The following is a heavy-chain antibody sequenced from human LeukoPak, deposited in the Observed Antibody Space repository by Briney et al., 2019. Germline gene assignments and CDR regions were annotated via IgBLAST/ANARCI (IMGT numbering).Heavy chain of an antibody. Sequence: GGSLRLSCAASGFTFSSYSMNWVRQAPGKGLEWISYISSTSGTIYYADSVKGRFTISADNAKNSLYLQMNSLRAEDTAVYYCARGWGLFDYWGQGTLVTVSS. CDR1: GFTFSSYS. CDR3: ARGWGLFDY. J-gene: IGHJ4*02. V-gene: IGHV3-48*04. CDR2: ISSTSGTI. D-gene: IGHD7-27*01.